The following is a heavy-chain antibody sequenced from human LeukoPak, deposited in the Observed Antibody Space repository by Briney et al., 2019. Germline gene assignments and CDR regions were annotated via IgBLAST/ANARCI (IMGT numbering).Heavy chain of an antibody. D-gene: IGHD3-10*01. Sequence: SVKVSCKASGGTFSSYAISWVRQAPGQGLEWMGGIIPIFGTANYAQKFQGRVTITADESTSTAYMELSSLRPEDTAVYYCARARITMVRGVYLGGYFDYWGQGTLVTVSS. CDR1: GGTFSSYA. CDR2: IIPIFGTA. J-gene: IGHJ4*02. V-gene: IGHV1-69*01. CDR3: ARARITMVRGVYLGGYFDY.